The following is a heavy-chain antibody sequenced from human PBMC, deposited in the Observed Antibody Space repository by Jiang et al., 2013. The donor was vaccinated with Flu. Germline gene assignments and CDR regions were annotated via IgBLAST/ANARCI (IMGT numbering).Heavy chain of an antibody. V-gene: IGHV3-21*01. CDR3: ARGDYGDYPFDY. Sequence: RLSCAASGFTFSSYSMNWVRQAPGKGLEWVSSISSSSSYIYYADSVKGRFTISRDNAKNSLYLQMNSLRAEDTAVYYCARGDYGDYPFDYWGQGTLVTVSS. CDR1: GFTFSSYS. J-gene: IGHJ4*02. D-gene: IGHD4-17*01. CDR2: ISSSSSYI.